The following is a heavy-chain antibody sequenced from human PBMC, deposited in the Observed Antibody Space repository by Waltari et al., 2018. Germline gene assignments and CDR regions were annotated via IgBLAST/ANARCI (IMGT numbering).Heavy chain of an antibody. V-gene: IGHV1-69*10. J-gene: IGHJ6*03. CDR2: IIPILGIA. Sequence: QVQLVQSGAEVKKPGSSVKVSCKASGGTFSSYAISWVRQAPGQGLEWMGGIIPILGIANYAQKFQGRVTITADKSTSTAYMELSSLRSEDTAVYYCAIPSSLLLRYFDWPDYYYYMDVWGKGTTVTVSS. CDR3: AIPSSLLLRYFDWPDYYYYMDV. D-gene: IGHD3-9*01. CDR1: GGTFSSYA.